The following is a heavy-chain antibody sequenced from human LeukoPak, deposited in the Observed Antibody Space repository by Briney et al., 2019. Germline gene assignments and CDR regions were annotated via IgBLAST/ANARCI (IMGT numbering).Heavy chain of an antibody. CDR3: AREAAAASYYFDY. Sequence: PSETLSLTCAVYGXSFSGYYWSWIRQPPGKGLEWIGQINHSGSTNYNPSLKSRVTISVDTSKNQFSLKLSSVTAADTAVYYCAREAAAASYYFDYWGQGTLVTVSS. V-gene: IGHV4-34*01. CDR2: INHSGST. D-gene: IGHD6-13*01. J-gene: IGHJ4*02. CDR1: GXSFSGYY.